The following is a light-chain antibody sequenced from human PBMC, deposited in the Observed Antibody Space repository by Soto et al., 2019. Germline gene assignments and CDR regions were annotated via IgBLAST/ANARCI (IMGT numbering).Light chain of an antibody. CDR1: QSISSW. CDR3: QQYKSYYSCT. J-gene: IGKJ1*01. CDR2: RAS. V-gene: IGKV1-5*03. Sequence: DIQMTQSPSTLSASVGDRVTITCRASQSISSWLAWYQQKPGKAPKLLTYRASSLESGVPSRFNGIGSGTASTLNISKLETDDFATYYCQQYKSYYSCTFGQSAKVEIK.